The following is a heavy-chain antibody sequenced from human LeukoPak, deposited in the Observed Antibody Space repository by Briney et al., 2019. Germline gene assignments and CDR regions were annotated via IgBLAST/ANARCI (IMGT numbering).Heavy chain of an antibody. J-gene: IGHJ6*03. D-gene: IGHD1-26*01. V-gene: IGHV1-46*01. CDR3: ARTGIVGSSLDYYMDV. CDR2: INPSGGST. CDR1: GYTFTSYY. Sequence: ASVKVSCKASGYTFTSYYMHWVRQAPGQGLEWMGIINPSGGSTSYAQKFQGRVTMTRDMSTSTVYMELSSLRSEDTAVYYCARTGIVGSSLDYYMDVWGKGTTVTVSS.